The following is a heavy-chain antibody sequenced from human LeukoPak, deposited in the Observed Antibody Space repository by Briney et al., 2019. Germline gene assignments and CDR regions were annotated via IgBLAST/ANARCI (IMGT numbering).Heavy chain of an antibody. CDR1: GFTFSSYS. Sequence: PGGSLRLSCAASGFTFSSYSMNWVRQAPGKGLEWVSSISSSSSYIYYADSVKGRFTISRDNAKNSLYLQMNSLRAEDTAVYYCARDYIATADSSSWRLRAFDIWGQGTMVTVSS. J-gene: IGHJ3*02. CDR2: ISSSSSYI. V-gene: IGHV3-21*01. CDR3: ARDYIATADSSSWRLRAFDI. D-gene: IGHD6-13*01.